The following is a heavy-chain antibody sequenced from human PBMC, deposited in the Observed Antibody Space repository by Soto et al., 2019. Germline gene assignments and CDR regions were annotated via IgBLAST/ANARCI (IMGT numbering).Heavy chain of an antibody. CDR2: ISYDGSNK. Sequence: SVGLSCSSSVFAFSSYSMHLFLQAPVNGLEWVAVISYDGSNKYYADSVKVRFTISIDNSKNTLYLQMSSLRAEDTAVYYCATDKRRAGYNDFDIWGKGQMVNVS. CDR1: VFAFSSYS. V-gene: IGHV3-30-3*02. D-gene: IGHD5-12*01. J-gene: IGHJ3*02. CDR3: ATDKRRAGYNDFDI.